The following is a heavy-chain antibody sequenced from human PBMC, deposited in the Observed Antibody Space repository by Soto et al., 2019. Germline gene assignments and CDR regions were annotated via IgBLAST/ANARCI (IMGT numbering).Heavy chain of an antibody. CDR3: ARDERRSGGIDY. CDR1: GGSVSSGSYY. J-gene: IGHJ4*02. Sequence: SETLSLTCTVSGGSVSSGSYYWSWIRQPPGKGLEWIGYIYYSGSTNYNPSLKSRVTISVDTPKNQFSLKLSSVTAADTAVYYCARDERRSGGIDYWGQGTLVTVSS. CDR2: IYYSGST. D-gene: IGHD3-16*01. V-gene: IGHV4-61*01.